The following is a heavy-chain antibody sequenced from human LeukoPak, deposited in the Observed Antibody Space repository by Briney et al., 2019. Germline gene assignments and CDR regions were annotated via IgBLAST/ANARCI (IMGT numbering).Heavy chain of an antibody. J-gene: IGHJ4*02. CDR2: IRSKAYGGTT. V-gene: IGHV3-49*04. CDR1: GFTFGDYA. D-gene: IGHD6-19*01. Sequence: PGGSLRLSCTASGFTFGDYAMNWVRQAPGKGLEWVGFIRSKAYGGTTEYAASVKGRLIISRDDSKSIAYLQMNSLKPEDTAVYYCSRSYGSGWYGYFDYWGQGTLVTVSS. CDR3: SRSYGSGWYGYFDY.